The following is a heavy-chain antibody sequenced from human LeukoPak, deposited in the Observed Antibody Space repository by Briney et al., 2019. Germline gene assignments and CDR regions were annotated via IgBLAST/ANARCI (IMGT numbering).Heavy chain of an antibody. CDR3: HGYSSSWYDY. CDR1: GGSISSSSYY. V-gene: IGHV4-39*01. Sequence: SQTLSLTCTVSGGSISSSSYYWGWIRQPPGKGLEWIGSIYYSGSTYYNPSLKSRVTISVDTSKNQFSLKLSSVTAADTAVYYCHGYSSSWYDYWGQGTLVTVSS. J-gene: IGHJ4*02. CDR2: IYYSGST. D-gene: IGHD6-13*01.